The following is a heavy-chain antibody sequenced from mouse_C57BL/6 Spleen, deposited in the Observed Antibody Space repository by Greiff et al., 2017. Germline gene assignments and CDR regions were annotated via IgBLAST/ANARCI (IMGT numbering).Heavy chain of an antibody. Sequence: QVQLKQSGPELVRPGASVKISCKAPGYTFTSHWMQWVRQRPGQGLEWIGEIFPGRGCTYYNEKFKGKATLTVDTSSSSAYMQLSRLTSEDSAVYVGARSDDSWYFDDWGTGTTVTVSS. D-gene: IGHD2-3*01. CDR3: ARSDDSWYFDD. CDR1: GYTFTSHW. CDR2: IFPGRGCT. J-gene: IGHJ1*03. V-gene: IGHV1-56*01.